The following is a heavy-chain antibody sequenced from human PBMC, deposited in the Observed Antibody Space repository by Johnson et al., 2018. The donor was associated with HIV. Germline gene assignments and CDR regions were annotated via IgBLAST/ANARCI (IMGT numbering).Heavy chain of an antibody. V-gene: IGHV3-64*04. Sequence: VQLVESGGGVVQPGRSLRLSCAASGFTFSSYAMHWVRQAPGKGLEYVSAISSIGSTNYYVESVKGRFTISRDNSKNTLYLQMNSLRAEDTAVYYCAKGERGYSSSSDAFDIWGQGTMVTVSS. CDR2: ISSIGSTN. CDR1: GFTFSSYA. D-gene: IGHD6-6*01. CDR3: AKGERGYSSSSDAFDI. J-gene: IGHJ3*02.